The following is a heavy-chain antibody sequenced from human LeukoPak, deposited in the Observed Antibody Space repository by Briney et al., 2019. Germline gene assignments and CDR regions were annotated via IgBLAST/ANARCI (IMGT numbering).Heavy chain of an antibody. Sequence: SETLSLTCTVCAGSISSYYWGWIRQPPGKGLEWIGSIYSSGNTNDNPSLKSRLTISVNTSKNQFSLKLTSVTAADTAMYYCVRGGVVVQDAFDIWGQGTMVTVSS. V-gene: IGHV4-59*08. J-gene: IGHJ3*02. CDR1: AGSISSYY. D-gene: IGHD1-1*01. CDR2: IYSSGNT. CDR3: VRGGVVVQDAFDI.